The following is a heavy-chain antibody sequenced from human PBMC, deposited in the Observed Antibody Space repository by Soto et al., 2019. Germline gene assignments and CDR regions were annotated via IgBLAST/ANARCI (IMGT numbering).Heavy chain of an antibody. CDR2: IYYSGDT. CDR1: GASISSTTYC. CDR3: ARGKISTTTPKSNWFDP. J-gene: IGHJ5*02. Sequence: SETLSLTCTVSGASISSTTYCWSWIRQHPGKGLEWIGDIYYSGDTYYNPSLKSRVTLSVDTSMNQFSLKLTSVTAADTAVYYCARGKISTTTPKSNWFDPWGQGTLVTVSS. D-gene: IGHD2-2*01. V-gene: IGHV4-31*03.